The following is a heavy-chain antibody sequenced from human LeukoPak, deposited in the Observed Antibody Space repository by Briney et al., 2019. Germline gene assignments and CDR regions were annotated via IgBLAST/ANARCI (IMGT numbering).Heavy chain of an antibody. CDR3: ARDGVGRDGFNYMDY. D-gene: IGHD5-24*01. CDR1: GGSISSSSYY. V-gene: IGHV4-39*07. CDR2: IYYSGST. J-gene: IGHJ4*02. Sequence: PSETLSLTCTVSGGSISSSSYYWGWIRQPPGKGLEWIGSIYYSGSTYYNPSLKSRVTISIDMSKNQFSLKLSSVTAADTAVYFCARDGVGRDGFNYMDYWGQGTLVTISS.